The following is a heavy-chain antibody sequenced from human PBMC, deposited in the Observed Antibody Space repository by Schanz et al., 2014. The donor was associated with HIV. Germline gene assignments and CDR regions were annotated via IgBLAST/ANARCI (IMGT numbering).Heavy chain of an antibody. CDR3: ARLMIENWFDP. Sequence: QVQLQQWGAGLLKPSETLSLTCAVYNESFSGYYWSWIRQPPGQGLEWIGYMYYSGSTYYNPSLQSRVTISVDTSKNQFSLKLSSVTAADTAIYYCARLMIENWFDPWGQGSLVTVSS. CDR1: NESFSGYY. CDR2: MYYSGST. D-gene: IGHD3-16*01. V-gene: IGHV4-34*02. J-gene: IGHJ5*02.